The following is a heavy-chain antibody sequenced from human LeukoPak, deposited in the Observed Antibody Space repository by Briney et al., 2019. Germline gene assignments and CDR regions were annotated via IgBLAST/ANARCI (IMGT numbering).Heavy chain of an antibody. J-gene: IGHJ4*02. CDR1: GFTLSNYG. CDR3: AKAMTTVTSLFDY. V-gene: IGHV3-23*01. CDR2: IYGVGANT. D-gene: IGHD4-17*01. Sequence: GGSLRLSCAASGFTLSNYGVSWVRQAPGKGLEWVSHIYGVGANTYYAGSVKGRFTISRDNSKNTLYLQMNSLRAEDTAVYYCAKAMTTVTSLFDYWGQGTLVTVSS.